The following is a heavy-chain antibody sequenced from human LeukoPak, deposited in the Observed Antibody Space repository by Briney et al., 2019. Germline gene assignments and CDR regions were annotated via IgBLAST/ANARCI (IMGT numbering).Heavy chain of an antibody. V-gene: IGHV3-11*04. Sequence: GGSLRLSCAASGFTFSDCYMSWIRQAPGKGLEWVSYIRSSGSTIYYADSVKGRFTISRDNAKNSLYLQMNSLRAEDTAVYYCARDSNYYYDSSGYYPQFDYWGQGTLVTVSS. CDR3: ARDSNYYYDSSGYYPQFDY. CDR2: IRSSGSTI. CDR1: GFTFSDCY. D-gene: IGHD3-22*01. J-gene: IGHJ4*02.